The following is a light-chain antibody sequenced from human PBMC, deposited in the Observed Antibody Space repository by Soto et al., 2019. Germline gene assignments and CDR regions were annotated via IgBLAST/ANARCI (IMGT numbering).Light chain of an antibody. CDR3: QQSHSTPRT. V-gene: IGKV1-39*01. J-gene: IGKJ1*01. CDR1: QTITTY. Sequence: DIPMTQSPSSLSASVGDRVTITCRASQTITTYLNWYQQKPGKAPKLLIYGASSLQSGVPSRFTGSGSGTDFILTISSLQPEDAATYHCQQSHSTPRTFGQGTKVEIK. CDR2: GAS.